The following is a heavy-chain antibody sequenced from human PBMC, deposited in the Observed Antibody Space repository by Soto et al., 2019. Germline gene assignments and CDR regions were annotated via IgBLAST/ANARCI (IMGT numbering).Heavy chain of an antibody. J-gene: IGHJ6*02. CDR3: ARGGIVVVVAANYYGMDV. CDR1: GYTFTGYY. CDR2: INPNSGGT. D-gene: IGHD2-15*01. V-gene: IGHV1-2*04. Sequence: QVQLVQSGAEVKKPGASVKVSCKASGYTFTGYYMHWVRQAPGQGLEWMGWINPNSGGTNYAQKFQGWVTMTRDTSISTDYMELSRLRSDDTAVYYCARGGIVVVVAANYYGMDVWGQGTTVTVSS.